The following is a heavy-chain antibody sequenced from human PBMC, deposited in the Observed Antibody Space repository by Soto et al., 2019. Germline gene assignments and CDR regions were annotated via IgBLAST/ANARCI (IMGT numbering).Heavy chain of an antibody. V-gene: IGHV1-2*04. CDR1: GYTFTGYY. J-gene: IGHJ6*04. CDR2: INPNSGGT. CDR3: ARALPPAPSIQVWSNGVDV. D-gene: IGHD5-18*01. Sequence: ASVKVSCKASGYTFTGYYMHWVRQAPGQGLEWMGWINPNSGGTNYAQKFQGWVTMTRDTSISTAYMELSRLRSDDTAVYYCARALPPAPSIQVWSNGVDVWGKGNTVTVS.